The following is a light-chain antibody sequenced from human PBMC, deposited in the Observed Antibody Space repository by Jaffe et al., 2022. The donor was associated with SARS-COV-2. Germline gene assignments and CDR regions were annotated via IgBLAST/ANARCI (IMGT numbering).Light chain of an antibody. Sequence: EIVLTQSPEFQSVTPKEKVIITCRASQNIDSNLHWYQQKPDQSPKLLIKRASQPISGVPSRFSGSGSGTDFTLTINGLEAEDAAAYYCHQTDTLPRTFGQGTKLEIK. CDR2: RAS. V-gene: IGKV6D-21*02. J-gene: IGKJ2*01. CDR1: QNIDSN. CDR3: HQTDTLPRT.